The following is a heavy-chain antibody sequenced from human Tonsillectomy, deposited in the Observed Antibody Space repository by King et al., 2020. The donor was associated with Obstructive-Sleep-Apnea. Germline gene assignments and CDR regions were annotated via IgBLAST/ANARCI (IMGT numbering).Heavy chain of an antibody. V-gene: IGHV4-59*11. CDR3: ARNFDS. J-gene: IGHJ4*02. CDR2: IYYSGRT. CDR1: GGSITNLY. Sequence: QLQESGPGLVKPSETLSLTCTVSGGSITNLYWSWIRQPPGKGLEWIGFIYYSGRTNYNPSLKSRVTMSLDTSKNQFSLKLTSVTAADTAIYYCARNFDSWDQGTLVTVSS.